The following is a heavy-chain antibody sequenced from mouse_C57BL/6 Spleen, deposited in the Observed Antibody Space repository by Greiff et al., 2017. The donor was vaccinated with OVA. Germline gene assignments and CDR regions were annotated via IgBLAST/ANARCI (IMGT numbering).Heavy chain of an antibody. J-gene: IGHJ2*01. D-gene: IGHD1-1*01. CDR3: ARYTTVVSYYFDY. CDR1: GYTFTSYW. V-gene: IGHV1-53*01. Sequence: QVQLQQSGTELVKPGASVKLSCKASGYTFTSYWMHWVKQRPGQGLEWIGNINPSNGGTNYNEKFKSKATLTVDKSSSTAYMQLSSLTSEDSAVYYCARYTTVVSYYFDYWGQGTTLTVSS. CDR2: INPSNGGT.